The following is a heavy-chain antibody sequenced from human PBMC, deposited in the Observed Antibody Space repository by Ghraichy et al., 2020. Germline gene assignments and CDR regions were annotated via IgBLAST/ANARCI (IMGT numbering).Heavy chain of an antibody. CDR2: INHSGST. CDR1: GGSFSGYY. Sequence: SETLSLTCAVYGGSFSGYYWSWIRQPPGKGLEWIGEINHSGSTNYNPSLKSRVTISVDTSKNQFSLKLSSVTAADTAVYYCARVRVRGTNWFDPWGQGTLVTVSS. V-gene: IGHV4-34*01. CDR3: ARVRVRGTNWFDP. J-gene: IGHJ5*02. D-gene: IGHD3-10*01.